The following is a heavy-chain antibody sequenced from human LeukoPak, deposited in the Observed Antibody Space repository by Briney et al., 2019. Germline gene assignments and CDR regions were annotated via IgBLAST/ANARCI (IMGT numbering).Heavy chain of an antibody. V-gene: IGHV3-21*01. J-gene: IGHJ4*02. CDR3: ARGGRTAVATFDY. CDR2: ISSSSSYI. Sequence: PGGSLRLSCAASGFTFSSYSMNWVRQAPGKGLEWVSSISSSSSYIYYADSVKGRFTISRDNAKKSLYLQMNSLRAEDTAVYYCARGGRTAVATFDYWGQGTLVTVSS. D-gene: IGHD6-19*01. CDR1: GFTFSSYS.